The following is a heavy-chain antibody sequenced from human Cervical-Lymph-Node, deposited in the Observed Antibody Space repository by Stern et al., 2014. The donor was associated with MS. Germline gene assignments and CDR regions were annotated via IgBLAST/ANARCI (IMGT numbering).Heavy chain of an antibody. CDR3: AKESMFNSGDFDS. Sequence: VQLVESGGGLVQPGGSLRLACAASGFTFSTFAMSWVRQAPGKGLDWVSGISGSGGSIHYADSVKGRFTISRDNSKNTLYLQMNSLRAEDTAVYYCAKESMFNSGDFDSWGQGTLVTVSS. J-gene: IGHJ4*02. CDR2: ISGSGGSI. D-gene: IGHD6-19*01. V-gene: IGHV3-23*04. CDR1: GFTFSTFA.